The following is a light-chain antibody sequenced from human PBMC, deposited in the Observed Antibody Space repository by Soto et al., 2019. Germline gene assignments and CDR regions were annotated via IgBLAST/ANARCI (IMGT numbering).Light chain of an antibody. Sequence: DIQMPQSPSSLSASVGDRVTITCRASEGITNDLAWFQQKPGKAPIPLIYVATCLQSGVPSRFTGSGSGTEFTITISSLQTEDFATYYCLQHNSYPLTFSGGNKVEIK. V-gene: IGKV1-17*01. CDR2: VAT. J-gene: IGKJ4*01. CDR3: LQHNSYPLT. CDR1: EGITND.